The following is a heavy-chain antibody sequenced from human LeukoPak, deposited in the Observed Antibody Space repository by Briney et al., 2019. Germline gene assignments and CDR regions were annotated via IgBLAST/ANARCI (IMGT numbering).Heavy chain of an antibody. V-gene: IGHV4-34*01. CDR1: GGSFSGYY. CDR2: INHSGST. CDR3: ARESRRITIFGVVKG. J-gene: IGHJ4*02. Sequence: KPSETLSLTCAVYGGSFSGYYWSWIRQPPGKGLEWIGEINHSGSTNYNPSLKSRVTISVDTSKNQFSLKLSSVTAADTAVYYCARESRRITIFGVVKGGGQGTLVTDPS. D-gene: IGHD3-3*01.